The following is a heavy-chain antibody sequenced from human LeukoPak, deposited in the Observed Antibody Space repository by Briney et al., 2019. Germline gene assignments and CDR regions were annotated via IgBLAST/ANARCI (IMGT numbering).Heavy chain of an antibody. CDR1: GFTFSNAW. CDR2: IYSGGST. Sequence: GGSLRLSCAASGFTFSNAWMSWVRQAPGKGLEGVSVIYSGGSTYYADSVKGRFTISRDNSKNTLYLQMNSLRAEDTAVYYCARVQTFYSGRPLDYWGQGTLVTVSS. CDR3: ARVQTFYSGRPLDY. D-gene: IGHD1-26*01. V-gene: IGHV3-53*01. J-gene: IGHJ4*02.